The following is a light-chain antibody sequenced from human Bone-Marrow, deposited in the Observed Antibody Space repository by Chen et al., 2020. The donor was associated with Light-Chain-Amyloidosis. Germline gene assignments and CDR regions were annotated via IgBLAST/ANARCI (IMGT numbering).Light chain of an antibody. V-gene: IGKV3-20*01. J-gene: IGKJ2*01. CDR2: GAS. CDR3: QQYGTSPDYT. Sequence: EILLTQSPGTLSLSPGERVTLSCRASQSISKNYVAWYQQRRGQAPRLRIYGASNRATGIPDRFSGSGSGTDFTLTISELEPEDFAVYYCQQYGTSPDYTFGQGTRLEIK. CDR1: QSISKNY.